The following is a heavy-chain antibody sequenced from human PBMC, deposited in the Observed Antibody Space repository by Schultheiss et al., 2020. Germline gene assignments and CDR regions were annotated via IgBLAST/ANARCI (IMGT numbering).Heavy chain of an antibody. D-gene: IGHD5-24*01. Sequence: SETLSLTCTVSGGSISSYYWSWIRQPPGKGLEWIGYIYYSGISNYNSSLKNRVTISVDTSKNQFSLRLSSVTAADTAVYYCARERRWLQFPDYWGQGTLVTVSS. CDR3: ARERRWLQFPDY. V-gene: IGHV4-59*12. J-gene: IGHJ4*02. CDR2: IYYSGIS. CDR1: GGSISSYY.